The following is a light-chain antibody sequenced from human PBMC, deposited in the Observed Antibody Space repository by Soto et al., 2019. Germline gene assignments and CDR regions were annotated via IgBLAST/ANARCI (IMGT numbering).Light chain of an antibody. V-gene: IGKV4-1*01. CDR1: QSVLYSSNNKNY. Sequence: DIVMTQSPESLAVSLGERATINCKSSQSVLYSSNNKNYLAWYQQKPGQPPKLLLYWASTRESGVPDRFSGSGSGTDFSLTISSLQAEDVAVYYCQQYYATPFTFGPGTKVDI. CDR3: QQYYATPFT. CDR2: WAS. J-gene: IGKJ3*01.